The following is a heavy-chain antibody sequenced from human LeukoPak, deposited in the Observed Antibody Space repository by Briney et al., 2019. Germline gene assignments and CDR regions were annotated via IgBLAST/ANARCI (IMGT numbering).Heavy chain of an antibody. J-gene: IGHJ5*02. Sequence: ASVKVSCKASGYTFTSYGISWVRQAPGQGLEWMGWISAYNGNTNYAQKLQGRVTMTTDTSTSTAYMELRSLRSDDTAVYYCARDRYNWNPGLFDPWGQGTLVTVSS. CDR1: GYTFTSYG. CDR3: ARDRYNWNPGLFDP. D-gene: IGHD1-20*01. V-gene: IGHV1-18*01. CDR2: ISAYNGNT.